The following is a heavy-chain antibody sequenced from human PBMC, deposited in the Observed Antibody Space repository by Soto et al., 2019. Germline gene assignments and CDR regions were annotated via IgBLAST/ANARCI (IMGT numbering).Heavy chain of an antibody. CDR1: GFTFSNYA. Sequence: WGSLRLSCRASGFTFSNYAMTWIRQAPGKGLEWVSLISVNGISTYYADSVKARFTISRDKSKNTLYLQMNSLRAEDTAVYYCANAKNDSNWDNRSGFDVWGQGTLVTVSS. V-gene: IGHV3-23*01. CDR3: ANAKNDSNWDNRSGFDV. CDR2: ISVNGIST. D-gene: IGHD7-27*01. J-gene: IGHJ6*02.